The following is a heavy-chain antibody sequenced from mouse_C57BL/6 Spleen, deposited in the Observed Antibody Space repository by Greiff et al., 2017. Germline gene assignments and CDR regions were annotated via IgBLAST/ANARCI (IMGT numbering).Heavy chain of an antibody. J-gene: IGHJ3*01. D-gene: IGHD2-1*01. CDR1: GFSLSTFGMG. CDR3: ARTPLYGNYEAY. V-gene: IGHV8-8*01. Sequence: QVTLKVSGPGILQPSQTLSLTCSFSGFSLSTFGMGVGWIRQPSGKGLEWLAHIWWDGDKYYTPALKSRLTISKDTSKNQVFLKIAKVDTADTATYDCARTPLYGNYEAYWGQGTLVTVSA. CDR2: IWWDGDK.